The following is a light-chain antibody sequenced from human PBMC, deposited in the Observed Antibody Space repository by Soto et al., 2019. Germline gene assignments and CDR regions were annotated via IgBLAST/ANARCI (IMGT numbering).Light chain of an antibody. CDR2: GAS. CDR1: QSIRDN. CDR3: QQYDYWPPYT. J-gene: IGKJ2*01. V-gene: IGKV3-15*01. Sequence: EIVMTQSPATLSVSPGERAIVSCRASQSIRDNLAWYPQTPGRPPRLLIYGASIRATGVPARFSGSGSGTEFTLTISSLQSEDFAVYYCQQYDYWPPYTFGPGTRVEIK.